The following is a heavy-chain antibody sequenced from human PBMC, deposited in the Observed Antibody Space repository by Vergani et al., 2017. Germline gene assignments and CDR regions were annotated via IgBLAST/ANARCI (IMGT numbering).Heavy chain of an antibody. Sequence: EVQLVESGGGLVKPGGSLRLSCAASGFTFSSYSMNWVRQAPGKGLEWVSSISSSSSYIYYADSVKRRFTISRDNAKNSLYLQMNSLRAEDTAVYYCARLKYSNYGLYDYWGQGTLVTVSS. CDR2: ISSSSSYI. D-gene: IGHD4-11*01. CDR3: ARLKYSNYGLYDY. CDR1: GFTFSSYS. J-gene: IGHJ4*02. V-gene: IGHV3-21*01.